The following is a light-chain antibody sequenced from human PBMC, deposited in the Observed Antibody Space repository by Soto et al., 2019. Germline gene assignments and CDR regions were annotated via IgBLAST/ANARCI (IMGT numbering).Light chain of an antibody. CDR1: QGISSW. Sequence: DIQMTQSPSSVSASVGDRVTITCRASQGISSWLAWYQQKPGKAPKLLMYAASRLQSGVPSRFSGSGSVTDFTLANSSLQPEAFATSYCQQANSFPYTFGQGTKLEIK. CDR3: QQANSFPYT. V-gene: IGKV1-12*01. CDR2: AAS. J-gene: IGKJ2*01.